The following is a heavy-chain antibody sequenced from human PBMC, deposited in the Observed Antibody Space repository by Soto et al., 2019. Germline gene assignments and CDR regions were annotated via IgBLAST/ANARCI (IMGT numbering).Heavy chain of an antibody. V-gene: IGHV6-1*01. CDR3: ARGSYYSGWV. CDR1: GDSVSSTSTA. CDR2: TYYRSEWYS. D-gene: IGHD6-19*01. Sequence: LSLTCAISGDSVSSTSTAWSWIRQSPSRGLEWLGRTYYRSEWYSDYAVSVKSRITLNPDTSKNQFSLQLKSVTPEDTAVYYCARGSYYSGWVWGQGTLVTVSS. J-gene: IGHJ4*02.